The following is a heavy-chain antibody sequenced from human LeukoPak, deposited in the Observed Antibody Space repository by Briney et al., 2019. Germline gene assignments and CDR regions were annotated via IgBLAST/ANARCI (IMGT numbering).Heavy chain of an antibody. CDR1: GYTFTSYG. J-gene: IGHJ1*01. CDR3: ARDSHCGDDNCYGYFPH. CDR2: INPNSGDT. V-gene: IGHV1-2*02. Sequence: ASVKVSCKASGYTFTSYGISWVRQAPGQGLEWMGWINPNSGDTKSLQKFQGRVTMTRDTSINTAYMELSGLRSDDTAVYYCARDSHCGDDNCYGYFPHWGQGTLVTVSS. D-gene: IGHD2-15*01.